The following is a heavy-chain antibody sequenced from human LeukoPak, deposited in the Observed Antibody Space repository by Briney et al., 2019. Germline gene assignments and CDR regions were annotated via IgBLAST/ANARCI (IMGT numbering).Heavy chain of an antibody. V-gene: IGHV4-59*01. CDR1: GGSISSYY. Sequence: SETLSLTCTVSGGSISSYYWTWIRQPPGKGLEWIGYIFYSGRTNYNPSLNSRVTISVDTSKNQFSLKLSSVTAADTAVYYCARDASGSHWFDYWGQGTLVTVSS. CDR3: ARDASGSHWFDY. D-gene: IGHD1-26*01. CDR2: IFYSGRT. J-gene: IGHJ4*02.